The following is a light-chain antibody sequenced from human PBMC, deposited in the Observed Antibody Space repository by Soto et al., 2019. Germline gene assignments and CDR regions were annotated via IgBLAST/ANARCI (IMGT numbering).Light chain of an antibody. CDR2: GAS. CDR3: QQYNNRPPWT. CDR1: QTIDTN. Sequence: EIALTQSPGTLSASPRARPTLSCRASQTIDTNLAWYQQKPGQAPRLLIFGASTRATGIPARFSGSGSGTEFSLTITSLQSEDFALYYCQQYNNRPPWTFGQGTKVDI. V-gene: IGKV3-15*01. J-gene: IGKJ1*01.